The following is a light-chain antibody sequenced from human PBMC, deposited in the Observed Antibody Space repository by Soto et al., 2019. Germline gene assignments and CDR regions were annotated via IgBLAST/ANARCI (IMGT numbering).Light chain of an antibody. CDR2: NNF. Sequence: QLVLTQPPSASGTPGQRITISCSGSNSNIGSNTVSWYQQLPGTAPKLLIYNNFHRPSGVPDRFSGSKSGPSASLAISGLQSEDEADYYCAAWDGRLNGNGVFGGGTKLTVL. CDR3: AAWDGRLNGNGV. CDR1: NSNIGSNT. V-gene: IGLV1-44*01. J-gene: IGLJ3*02.